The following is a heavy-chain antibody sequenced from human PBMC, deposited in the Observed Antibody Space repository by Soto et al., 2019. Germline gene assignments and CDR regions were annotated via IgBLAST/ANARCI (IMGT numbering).Heavy chain of an antibody. CDR2: IHGSGGSA. V-gene: IGHV3-23*01. Sequence: EVQLLESGGGLLQRGGSLRLSCAASGFTFSSYAMNWVRQAPGKGLEWVSVIHGSGGSAYYADSVKGRFTISRDNSKNTVFLQMNSLRVEDTAIYFCARGRGRDTVTTFDYWGQGALVTVSP. D-gene: IGHD4-17*01. CDR3: ARGRGRDTVTTFDY. CDR1: GFTFSSYA. J-gene: IGHJ4*02.